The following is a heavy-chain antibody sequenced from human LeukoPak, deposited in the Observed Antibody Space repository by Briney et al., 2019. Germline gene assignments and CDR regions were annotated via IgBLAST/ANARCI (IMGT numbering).Heavy chain of an antibody. CDR3: ARGGFGWELLPLDDAFNI. V-gene: IGHV3-66*01. D-gene: IGHD1-26*01. CDR2: IYSGGST. Sequence: GGSLRLSCAASGFTVSSNYMSWVRQAPGKGLEWVSVIYSGGSTYYADSVKGRFTISRDNSKNTLYLQMGSLRAEDMAVYYCARGGFGWELLPLDDAFNIWGQGTMVTVSS. J-gene: IGHJ3*02. CDR1: GFTVSSNY.